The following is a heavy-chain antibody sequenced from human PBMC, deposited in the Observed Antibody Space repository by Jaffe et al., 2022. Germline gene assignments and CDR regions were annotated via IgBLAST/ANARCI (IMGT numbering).Heavy chain of an antibody. CDR1: GGSISSSSYY. D-gene: IGHD2-15*01. V-gene: IGHV4-39*01. CDR3: ARRPVRYCSGGSCYSFDY. J-gene: IGHJ4*02. CDR2: IYYSGST. Sequence: QLQLQESGPGLVKPSETLSLTCTVSGGSISSSSYYWGWIRQPPGKGLEWIGSIYYSGSTYYNPSLKSRVTISVDTSKNQFSLKLSSVTAADTAVYYCARRPVRYCSGGSCYSFDYWGQGTLVTVSS.